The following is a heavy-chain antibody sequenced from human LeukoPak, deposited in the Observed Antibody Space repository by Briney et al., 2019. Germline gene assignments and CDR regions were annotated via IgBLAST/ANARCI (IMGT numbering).Heavy chain of an antibody. Sequence: ASVKVSCKASGYTFTTFGITWVRQAPGQGLEWMGWINADNGNTNYAQNLQGRVTMTTDTSTSTAYMELRSLRSDDTAVYYCARRDSGLDAFDVWGQGTMVIASS. V-gene: IGHV1-18*01. CDR2: INADNGNT. J-gene: IGHJ3*01. CDR1: GYTFTTFG. D-gene: IGHD3-10*01. CDR3: ARRDSGLDAFDV.